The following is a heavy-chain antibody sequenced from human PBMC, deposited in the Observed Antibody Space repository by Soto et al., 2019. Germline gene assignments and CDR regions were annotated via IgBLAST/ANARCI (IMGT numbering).Heavy chain of an antibody. CDR1: GFTFDDYA. CDR2: ISWNSGSI. V-gene: IGHV3-9*01. D-gene: IGHD3-3*01. Sequence: GGSLRLSCAASGFTFDDYAMHWVRQAPGKGLEWVSGISWNSGSIGYADSVKGRFTISRDNAKNSLYLQMNSLRAEDTALYYCAKGPFYDFWSGFLLDPWGQGTLVTVSS. CDR3: AKGPFYDFWSGFLLDP. J-gene: IGHJ5*02.